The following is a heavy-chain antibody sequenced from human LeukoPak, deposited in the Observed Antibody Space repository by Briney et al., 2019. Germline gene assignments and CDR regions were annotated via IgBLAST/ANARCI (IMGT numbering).Heavy chain of an antibody. D-gene: IGHD2-21*02. CDR2: IYYSGST. Sequence: SETLSLTCTVSGGSIRSYYWSWIRQPPGKGLEWIAYIYYSGSTNYNPSLKSRVTISVDTSKNQFSLKLSSVTAADTAVYYCASGYCGGACQLGGVDMWGQGTMVTVSS. CDR1: GGSIRSYY. CDR3: ASGYCGGACQLGGVDM. J-gene: IGHJ3*02. V-gene: IGHV4-59*01.